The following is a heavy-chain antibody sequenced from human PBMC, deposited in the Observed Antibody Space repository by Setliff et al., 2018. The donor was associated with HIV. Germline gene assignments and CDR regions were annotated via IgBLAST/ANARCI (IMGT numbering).Heavy chain of an antibody. CDR3: ARGLSFYDPGGFDY. CDR1: GGSISSSSYY. D-gene: IGHD3-22*01. CDR2: IYYRGST. V-gene: IGHV4-39*01. Sequence: PSETLSLTCTVSGGSISSSSYYWGWIRQPPGKGLEWIGSIYYRGSTYYNPSLKSRVTISVDTSKNQFSLNLSSVTAADTAVYYCARGLSFYDPGGFDYWGQGTLVTVSS. J-gene: IGHJ4*02.